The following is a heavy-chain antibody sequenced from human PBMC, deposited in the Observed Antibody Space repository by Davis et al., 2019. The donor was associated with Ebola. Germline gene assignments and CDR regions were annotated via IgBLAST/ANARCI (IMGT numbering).Heavy chain of an antibody. CDR1: RGSFSSYA. CDR3: ARDRRDGYNYNYYYYGMDV. J-gene: IGHJ6*02. CDR2: IIPIFGTA. D-gene: IGHD5-24*01. V-gene: IGHV1-69*13. Sequence: SSVTVSCKASRGSFSSYAISWVRQAPGPGLEWMGGIIPIFGTAHYTQKFQGRVTTTADESTSTAYMELRSLRPEDTAVYYCARDRRDGYNYNYYYYGMDVWGQGTTVTVSS.